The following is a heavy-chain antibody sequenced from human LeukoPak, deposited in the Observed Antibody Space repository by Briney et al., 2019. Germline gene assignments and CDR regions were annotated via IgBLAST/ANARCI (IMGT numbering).Heavy chain of an antibody. CDR1: GYSFTSYW. Sequence: GESLKISCKGSGYSFTSYWIAWVRQMPGKGLEWRGIIYPGDSDTRYSPSFQGQVTIAADKSISTAYLQWRSLKDSDTAMYYCARSPSGYTYGRKWFDPWGQGTLVTVS. J-gene: IGHJ5*02. CDR3: ARSPSGYTYGRKWFDP. V-gene: IGHV5-51*01. D-gene: IGHD5-18*01. CDR2: IYPGDSDT.